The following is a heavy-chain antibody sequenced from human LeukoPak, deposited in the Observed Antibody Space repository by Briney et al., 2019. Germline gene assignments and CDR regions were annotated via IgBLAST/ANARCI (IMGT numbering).Heavy chain of an antibody. CDR2: ISPRGGGT. D-gene: IGHD6-19*01. CDR1: GFTFSNHG. V-gene: IGHV3-23*01. Sequence: GGTLRLSCAASGFTFSNHGMNWVRQAPGKGLEWLSGISPRGGGTYYADSVKGRFTISRDNAKNSLYLQMNSLRADDTAVYYCAKAKQWLDDAFDIWGQGTMVTVSS. CDR3: AKAKQWLDDAFDI. J-gene: IGHJ3*02.